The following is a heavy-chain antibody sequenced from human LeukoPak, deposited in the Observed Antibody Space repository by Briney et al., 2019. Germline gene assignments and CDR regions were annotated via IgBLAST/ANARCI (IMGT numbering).Heavy chain of an antibody. CDR1: GFTFSSYA. D-gene: IGHD2-2*01. V-gene: IGHV3-23*01. Sequence: GGSLRLSCAASGFTFSSYAMSWVRQAPGKGLEWVSAISGSGGSTYYADSVKGRFTISRDNSKNTLYLQMNSVRAEDTAVYYCAKVSVVVVPAAMYYFDYWGQGTLVTVSS. CDR2: ISGSGGST. J-gene: IGHJ4*02. CDR3: AKVSVVVVPAAMYYFDY.